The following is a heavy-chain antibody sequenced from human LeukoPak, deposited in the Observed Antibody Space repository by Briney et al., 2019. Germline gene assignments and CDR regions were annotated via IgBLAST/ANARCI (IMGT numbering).Heavy chain of an antibody. J-gene: IGHJ6*02. CDR3: ASNPSYYYGMDV. Sequence: ASVKVSRKASGGTFSSYAISSVRQAPGQGLEWMGRIIPILGIANYAQKFQGRVTITADKSTSTVYMELSSLRSEDTAVYYCASNPSYYYGMDVWGQGTTVTVSS. CDR2: IIPILGIA. CDR1: GGTFSSYA. V-gene: IGHV1-69*04.